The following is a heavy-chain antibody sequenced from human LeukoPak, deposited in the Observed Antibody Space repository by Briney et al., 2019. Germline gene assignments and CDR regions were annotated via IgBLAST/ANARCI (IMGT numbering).Heavy chain of an antibody. CDR2: IYYSGST. Sequence: SETLSLTCIVSGGSLSNDYWSWIRQPPGKGLEWIGLIYYSGSTKYNPALESRVTISVDTSKNQFSLNPNSVTAADTAVYYCARHLRGVMTCFDYWGQGALVTVSS. CDR1: GGSLSNDY. CDR3: ARHLRGVMTCFDY. J-gene: IGHJ4*02. D-gene: IGHD2-21*02. V-gene: IGHV4-59*08.